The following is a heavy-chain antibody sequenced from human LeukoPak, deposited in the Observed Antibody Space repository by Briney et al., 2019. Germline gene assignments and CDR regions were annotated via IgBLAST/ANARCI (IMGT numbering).Heavy chain of an antibody. J-gene: IGHJ6*02. CDR3: AREGCSGGSCYGDRAYYYYYGMDV. CDR1: GIAFSSYW. D-gene: IGHD2-15*01. V-gene: IGHV3-7*01. Sequence: GGSLRLSCAASGIAFSSYWMSWVRQAPGRGLEWVANMKQDGSEKYYVDSVKDRFTISRDNAKNSLYLQMNSLRAEDTAVYYCAREGCSGGSCYGDRAYYYYYGMDVWGQGTTVTVSS. CDR2: MKQDGSEK.